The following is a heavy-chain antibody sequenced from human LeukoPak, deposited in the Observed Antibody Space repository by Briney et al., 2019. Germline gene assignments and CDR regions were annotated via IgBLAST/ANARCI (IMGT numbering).Heavy chain of an antibody. CDR3: ARDRDSSVYYDY. J-gene: IGHJ4*02. Sequence: KPGGSLRLSCAASGFTFSSYSMNWVRQAPGKGLEWVSSISSSSSYIYYADSVKGRFTISRDNAKNSLYLQMNSLRAEDTAVYYCARDRDSSVYYDYGGQGPRVTVPS. CDR1: GFTFSSYS. CDR2: ISSSSSYI. D-gene: IGHD3-22*01. V-gene: IGHV3-21*01.